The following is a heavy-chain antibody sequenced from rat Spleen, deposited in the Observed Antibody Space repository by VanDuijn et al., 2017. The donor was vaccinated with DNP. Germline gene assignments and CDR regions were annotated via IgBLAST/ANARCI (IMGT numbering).Heavy chain of an antibody. D-gene: IGHD1-9*01. CDR2: ITKTGDGS. CDR3: ATEVEYYGYTYVKTPFDY. CDR1: GFIFSNYW. J-gene: IGHJ2*01. Sequence: EVQLVESGGGPVQPGRSLKLSCVASGFIFSNYWMTWIRQAPGKGLEWVASITKTGDGSYYSDSVKGRFSISRDNTKSTLYLQVNSLRSDDTATYYCATEVEYYGYTYVKTPFDYWGQGVMVTVSS. V-gene: IGHV5-31*01.